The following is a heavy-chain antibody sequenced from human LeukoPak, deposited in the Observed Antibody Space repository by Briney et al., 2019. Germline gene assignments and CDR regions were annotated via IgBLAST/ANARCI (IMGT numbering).Heavy chain of an antibody. CDR1: GDSVSSNSVT. Sequence: SQTLSLTCAISGDSVSSNSVTWSWIRQSPSRGLEWLGRTYYYRSEWYNNCAISVKSRIIINPDTSKNQFSLQLKSMTPEDTAVYYCARDQSWTTGFDVWGQGTIVTVSS. D-gene: IGHD2-8*02. CDR3: ARDQSWTTGFDV. CDR2: TYYYRSEWYN. V-gene: IGHV6-1*01. J-gene: IGHJ3*01.